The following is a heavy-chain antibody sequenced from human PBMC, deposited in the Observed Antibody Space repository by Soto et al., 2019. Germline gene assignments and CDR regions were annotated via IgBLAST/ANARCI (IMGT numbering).Heavy chain of an antibody. CDR2: IYYSGTT. CDR3: ASRELQGLIDY. J-gene: IGHJ4*02. Sequence: SETLSLTCIVSGGSISSSSYYWGWIRQPPGKGLEWIGYIYYSGTTYYNPSLKSRVTMSVDTSKNQFSLKLTSVTAVDTAVYYCASRELQGLIDYCGQGTLVIVSS. V-gene: IGHV4-39*07. CDR1: GGSISSSSYY. D-gene: IGHD1-26*01.